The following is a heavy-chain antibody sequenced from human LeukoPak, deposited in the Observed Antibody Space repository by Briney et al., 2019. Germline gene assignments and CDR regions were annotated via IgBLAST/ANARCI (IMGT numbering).Heavy chain of an antibody. CDR3: ARDRRITIFGVVTPKKYNWSDP. CDR1: GYTFTSYD. Sequence: GASVKVSCKASGYTFTSYDINWVRQATGQGLEWMGWMNPNSGNTGYAQKFQGRVTMTRNTSISTAYMELSSLRSEDTAVYYCARDRRITIFGVVTPKKYNWSDPWGQGTLVTVSS. D-gene: IGHD3-3*01. J-gene: IGHJ5*02. CDR2: MNPNSGNT. V-gene: IGHV1-8*01.